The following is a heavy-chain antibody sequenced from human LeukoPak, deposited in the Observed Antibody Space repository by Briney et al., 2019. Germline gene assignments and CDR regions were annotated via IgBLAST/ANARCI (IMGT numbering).Heavy chain of an antibody. CDR3: SREASCDSTSCLQDY. D-gene: IGHD2-2*01. V-gene: IGHV1-2*02. CDR2: INPDTGVT. J-gene: IGHJ4*02. Sequence: ASVKVSCKASGYTFTGHFIFWVRQSPGQRLELMAWINPDTGVTNYAQKFQGRVTVASDTSTSTAYMDISRLTSDDTALYYCSREASCDSTSCLQDYWGQGTLVTVSS. CDR1: GYTFTGHF.